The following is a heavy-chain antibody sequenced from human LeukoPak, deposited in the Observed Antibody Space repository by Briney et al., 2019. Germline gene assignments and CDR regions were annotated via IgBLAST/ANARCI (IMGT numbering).Heavy chain of an antibody. D-gene: IGHD2/OR15-2a*01. CDR2: IYHSGST. CDR3: ARWGYDFNKIY. V-gene: IGHV4-59*08. J-gene: IGHJ4*02. CDR1: GGSISSYY. Sequence: PSETLSLTCTVSGGSISSYYWSWIRQPPGKGLEWIGSIYHSGSTYYNPALKRRGTITVGTSKKQFSLQLSSVAAADTAVYYCARWGYDFNKIYWGKGTLVTVSS.